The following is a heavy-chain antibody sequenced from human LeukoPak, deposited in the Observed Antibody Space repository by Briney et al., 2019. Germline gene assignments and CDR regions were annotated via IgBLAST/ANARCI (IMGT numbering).Heavy chain of an antibody. J-gene: IGHJ4*02. Sequence: GGSLRLSCAASGFTVSSNYMSCVRQAPGKGLEWVSVIYSGSSSTYYTDSVKGRFTISRHNSKNTLYLQMNSLRAEDTAVYYCARVGSGWYDIDYWGQGTLVTVSS. CDR1: GFTVSSNY. V-gene: IGHV3-53*04. CDR3: ARVGSGWYDIDY. CDR2: IYSGSSST. D-gene: IGHD6-19*01.